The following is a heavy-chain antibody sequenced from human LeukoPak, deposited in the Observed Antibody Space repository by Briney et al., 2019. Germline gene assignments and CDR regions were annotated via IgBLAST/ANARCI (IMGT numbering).Heavy chain of an antibody. D-gene: IGHD2-15*01. V-gene: IGHV3-23*01. CDR1: GFTSSSYA. Sequence: GGSLRLSCAASGFTSSSYAMSWVRQAPGKGLEWVSAISGSGGSTYYADSVKGRFTISRDNSKNTLYLQMNSLRAEDTAVYYCAPYCSGGSCYLGFDYWGQGTLVTVSS. CDR3: APYCSGGSCYLGFDY. CDR2: ISGSGGST. J-gene: IGHJ4*02.